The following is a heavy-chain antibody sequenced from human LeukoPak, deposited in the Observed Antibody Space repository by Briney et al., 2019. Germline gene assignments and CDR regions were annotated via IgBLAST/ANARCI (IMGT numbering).Heavy chain of an antibody. D-gene: IGHD2-2*01. CDR3: ASLLGYCSSTSCYGGFNY. J-gene: IGHJ4*02. Sequence: GGSLRLSCAASGLTVSSNCMSWVRQAPGKGLEWVSFIYSGGNTYYADSVKGRFTISRDNSKNTVHLQMSSLRAEDTAMYYCASLLGYCSSTSCYGGFNYWGQGTLVTVSS. V-gene: IGHV3-53*01. CDR1: GLTVSSNC. CDR2: IYSGGNT.